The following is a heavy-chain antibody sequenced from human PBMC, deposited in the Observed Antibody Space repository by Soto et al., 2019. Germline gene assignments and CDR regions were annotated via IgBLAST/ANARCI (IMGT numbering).Heavy chain of an antibody. J-gene: IGHJ4*02. D-gene: IGHD6-19*01. CDR2: ISGSGGST. CDR3: AKDMEGTPQWLINDY. V-gene: IGHV3-23*01. CDR1: GFTFSSYA. Sequence: EVQLLESGGGLVQPGGSLRLSCAASGFTFSSYAMSWVRQAPGKGLEWVSAISGSGGSTYYADSVKGRFTISRDNSKNTMYLQMNSLRAEDTAVYYCAKDMEGTPQWLINDYWGQGTLVTVSS.